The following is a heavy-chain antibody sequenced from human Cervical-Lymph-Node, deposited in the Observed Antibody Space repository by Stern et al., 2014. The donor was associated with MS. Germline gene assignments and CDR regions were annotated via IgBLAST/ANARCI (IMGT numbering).Heavy chain of an antibody. Sequence: VTLKESGPTLVQPTQTVTLTCTLSGFSLTTAGVGVGWIRQPPGQALEWLSLIYWDDDKLYSPSLKNSLTITKDTAKNQVVLTMTNVDPVDTATYYCAHSRVKYCRGGTCYSSLFDYWGQGTLVTVSS. V-gene: IGHV2-5*02. CDR3: AHSRVKYCRGGTCYSSLFDY. D-gene: IGHD2-15*01. CDR2: IYWDDDK. J-gene: IGHJ4*02. CDR1: GFSLTTAGVG.